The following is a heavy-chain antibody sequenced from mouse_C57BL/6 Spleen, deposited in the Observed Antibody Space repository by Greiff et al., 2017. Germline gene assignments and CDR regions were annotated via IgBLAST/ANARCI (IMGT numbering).Heavy chain of an antibody. J-gene: IGHJ3*01. CDR3: AQEGGDGSLFAY. D-gene: IGHD2-3*01. CDR2: IHPNSGST. V-gene: IGHV1-64*01. CDR1: GYTFTSYW. Sequence: QVQLQQPGAELVKPGASVKLSCKASGYTFTSYWMHWVKQRPGQGLEWIGMIHPNSGSTNYNEKFKSKATLTVDKSSSTAYMQLSSLTSEDSAVYYCAQEGGDGSLFAYWGQGTLVTVSA.